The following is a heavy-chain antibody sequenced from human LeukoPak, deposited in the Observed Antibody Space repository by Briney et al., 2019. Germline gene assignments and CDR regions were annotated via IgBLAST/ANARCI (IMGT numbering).Heavy chain of an antibody. CDR1: GGSISSGDYY. Sequence: SETLSLTCTVSGGSISSGDYYWSWIRQPPGKGLEWIGYIYYSGSTYYNPSLKSRVTISVDTSKNQFSLKLSSVTAADTAVYYCARTGRFLEWFGPFEGFDYWGQGTLVTVSS. D-gene: IGHD3-3*01. J-gene: IGHJ4*02. CDR3: ARTGRFLEWFGPFEGFDY. CDR2: IYYSGST. V-gene: IGHV4-30-4*08.